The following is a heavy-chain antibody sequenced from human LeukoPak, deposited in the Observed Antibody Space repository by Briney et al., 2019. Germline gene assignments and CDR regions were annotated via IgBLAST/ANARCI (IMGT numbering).Heavy chain of an antibody. V-gene: IGHV4-38-2*01. CDR2: IYHSGST. Sequence: SETLSLTCAVSGYSISSGYYWGWIRQPPGKGLEWIGSIYHSGSTYYNPSLKSRVTISVDTSKNQFSLKLSSVTAADTAVYYCARYVWGSYPTFEDYWGQGTLVTVSS. CDR3: ARYVWGSYPTFEDY. D-gene: IGHD3-16*02. CDR1: GYSISSGYY. J-gene: IGHJ4*02.